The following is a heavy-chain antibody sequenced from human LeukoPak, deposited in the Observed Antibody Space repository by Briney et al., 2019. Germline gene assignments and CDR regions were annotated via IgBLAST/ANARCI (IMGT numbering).Heavy chain of an antibody. J-gene: IGHJ4*02. CDR3: ARLGDSYATDY. V-gene: IGHV4-39*01. CDR1: GGSISSSNYN. D-gene: IGHD5-18*01. Sequence: SETLSLTCTVSGGSISSSNYNWGWIRQPPRKGLEWVGSIYYSGSTYYNPSLKSRVTISVDTSKNQFSLELSSVTAADTAVYYCARLGDSYATDYWGQGTLVTVSS. CDR2: IYYSGST.